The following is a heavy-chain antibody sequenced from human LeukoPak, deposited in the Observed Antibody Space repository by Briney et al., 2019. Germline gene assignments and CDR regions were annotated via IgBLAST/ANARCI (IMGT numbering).Heavy chain of an antibody. Sequence: VASVKVSCKASGGTFSSYAISWVRRAPGQGLEWMGGIIPIFGTANYAQKFQGRVTITADESTSTAYMELSSLRSEDTAVYYCARARVGGGYDTNWFDPWGQGTLVTVSS. D-gene: IGHD5-12*01. CDR3: ARARVGGGYDTNWFDP. CDR1: GGTFSSYA. CDR2: IIPIFGTA. J-gene: IGHJ5*02. V-gene: IGHV1-69*13.